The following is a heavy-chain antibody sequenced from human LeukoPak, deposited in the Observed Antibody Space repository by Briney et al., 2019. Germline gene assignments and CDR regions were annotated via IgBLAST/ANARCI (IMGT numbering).Heavy chain of an antibody. Sequence: ASVKVSCKASGYTFTSYYMHWVRQAPGQGLEWMGIINPSGGSTSYAQKFQGRVTMTRDMSTSTVYMELRSLRSDDTAVYYCARLVPQKWELPGKWFDPWGQGTLVTVSS. V-gene: IGHV1-46*01. J-gene: IGHJ5*02. D-gene: IGHD1-26*01. CDR2: INPSGGST. CDR1: GYTFTSYY. CDR3: ARLVPQKWELPGKWFDP.